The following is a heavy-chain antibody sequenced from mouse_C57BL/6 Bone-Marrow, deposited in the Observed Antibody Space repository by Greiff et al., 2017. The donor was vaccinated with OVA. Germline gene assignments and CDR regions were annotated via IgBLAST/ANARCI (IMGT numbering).Heavy chain of an antibody. CDR1: GFSFNTYA. D-gene: IGHD2-4*01. Sequence: EVKLVESGGGLVQPKGSLKLSCAASGFSFNTYAMNWVRQAPGKGLEWVARIRSKSNNYATYYADSVKDRFTISRDDSESMLYLQMNNLKTEDTAMYYCVRQGLRRAFDYWGQGTTLTVSS. CDR3: VRQGLRRAFDY. V-gene: IGHV10-1*01. J-gene: IGHJ2*01. CDR2: IRSKSNNYAT.